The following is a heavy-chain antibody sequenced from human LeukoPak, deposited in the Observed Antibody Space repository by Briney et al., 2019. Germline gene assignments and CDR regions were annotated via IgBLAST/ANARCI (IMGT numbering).Heavy chain of an antibody. D-gene: IGHD2-21*02. Sequence: GGSLRLSCAASGFTFSSYAMTWVRQAPGKGLEWVSGISGSGGNTYYADSVKGRFSISRDNSKNTLYLQMNSLRAEDTAVYYCAKVLAYCGGDCYSPYDYWGQGTLVTVSS. CDR3: AKVLAYCGGDCYSPYDY. CDR1: GFTFSSYA. V-gene: IGHV3-23*01. J-gene: IGHJ4*02. CDR2: ISGSGGNT.